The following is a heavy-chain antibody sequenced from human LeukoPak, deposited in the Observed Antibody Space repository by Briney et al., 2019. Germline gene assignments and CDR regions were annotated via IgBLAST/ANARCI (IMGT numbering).Heavy chain of an antibody. V-gene: IGHV1-8*01. CDR1: VYTFTSYD. CDR3: ARSGYSSGSALDY. CDR2: MNPNSGNT. Sequence: ASVKVSCKASVYTFTSYDINWVRQATGQGLEWMGWMNPNSGNTGYAQKFQGRVTMTRNTSISTAYMELSSLRSEDTAVYYCARSGYSSGSALDYWGQGTLVTVSS. D-gene: IGHD6-19*01. J-gene: IGHJ4*02.